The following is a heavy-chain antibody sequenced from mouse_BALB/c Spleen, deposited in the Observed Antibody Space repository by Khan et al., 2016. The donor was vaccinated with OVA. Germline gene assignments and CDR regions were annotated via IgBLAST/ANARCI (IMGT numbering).Heavy chain of an antibody. CDR3: ARGNYYGYYFDY. CDR1: GYSITSDYA. D-gene: IGHD1-1*01. V-gene: IGHV3-2*02. J-gene: IGHJ2*01. CDR2: ISYSGST. Sequence: EVQLQESGPGLVKPSQSLSLTCTVTGYSITSDYAWNWIRQFPGNKLEWMGYISYSGSTSYNPSLKSRISITLDTSKNQFFLQLNSVTTEDTATCYCARGNYYGYYFDYWGQGTTLTVSS.